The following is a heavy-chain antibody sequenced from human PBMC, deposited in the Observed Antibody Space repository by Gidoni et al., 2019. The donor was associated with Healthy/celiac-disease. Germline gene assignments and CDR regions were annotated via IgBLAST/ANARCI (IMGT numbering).Heavy chain of an antibody. CDR1: GGSISSSSYY. CDR2: IYYSGST. J-gene: IGHJ3*02. Sequence: QLQLQESGTGLVKPSETLSLTCPVSGGSISSSSYYWGWIRQPPGKGLEWIGSIYYSGSTYYNPSLKSRVTISVDTSKNQFSLKLSSVTAADTAVYYCARPVSCSGGSCYRAFDIWGQGTMVTVSS. D-gene: IGHD2-15*01. V-gene: IGHV4-39*01. CDR3: ARPVSCSGGSCYRAFDI.